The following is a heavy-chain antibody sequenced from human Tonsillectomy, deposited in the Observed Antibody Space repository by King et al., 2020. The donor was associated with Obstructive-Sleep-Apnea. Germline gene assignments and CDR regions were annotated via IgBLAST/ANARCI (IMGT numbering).Heavy chain of an antibody. D-gene: IGHD3-10*01. Sequence: VQLQESGPGLVKPSETLSLMCTGSGGSISSYFWTWIRQPAGKGLEWIGRIYTSGSTNYNPSLNSRVTMAGDMSKNQFSLKLSSVTAADTAVYYCAREGSGSRPFDYWGQGTLVTVSS. V-gene: IGHV4-4*07. CDR2: IYTSGST. CDR1: GGSISSYF. CDR3: AREGSGSRPFDY. J-gene: IGHJ4*02.